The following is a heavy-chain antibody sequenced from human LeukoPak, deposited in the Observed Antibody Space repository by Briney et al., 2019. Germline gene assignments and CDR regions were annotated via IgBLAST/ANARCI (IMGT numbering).Heavy chain of an antibody. CDR3: ARGGYSYGPIDY. CDR2: INHSGST. D-gene: IGHD5-18*01. Sequence: SETLSLTCAVYGGSFSGYYWNWIRQPPGKGLEWIGEINHSGSTNYNPSLKSRVTISVDTSKNQFSLKLSSVTAADTAVYYCARGGYSYGPIDYWGQGTLVTVSS. CDR1: GGSFSGYY. J-gene: IGHJ4*02. V-gene: IGHV4-34*01.